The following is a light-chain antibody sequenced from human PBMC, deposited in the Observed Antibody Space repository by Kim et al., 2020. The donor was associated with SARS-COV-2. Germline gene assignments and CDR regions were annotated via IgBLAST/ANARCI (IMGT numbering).Light chain of an antibody. CDR2: DAS. CDR1: QSVGTY. V-gene: IGKV3-11*01. CDR3: QQRSN. Sequence: APLSLAPGERATLSCRASQSVGTYLAWYQQKPGQAPRLLIYDASKRATGIPARFRGSGSGTDFTLTIGTLEPEDFAVYYCQQRSNFGQGTRLEIK. J-gene: IGKJ5*01.